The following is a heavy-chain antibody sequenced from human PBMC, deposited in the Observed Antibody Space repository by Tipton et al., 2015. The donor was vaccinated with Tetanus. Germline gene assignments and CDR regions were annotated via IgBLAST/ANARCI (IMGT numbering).Heavy chain of an antibody. V-gene: IGHV4-4*07. Sequence: TLSLTCTVSGGSSHSYYWSWIRQSAGRGLEWIGRIYSGGSTNYNPSLKSRVTMSMDTSKNEFSLKLKSVTVADTAVYFCARVLRYSTSGGWDDAFDIWGQGTRVTVS. CDR2: IYSGGST. CDR1: GGSSHSYY. J-gene: IGHJ3*02. CDR3: ARVLRYSTSGGWDDAFDI. D-gene: IGHD2-15*01.